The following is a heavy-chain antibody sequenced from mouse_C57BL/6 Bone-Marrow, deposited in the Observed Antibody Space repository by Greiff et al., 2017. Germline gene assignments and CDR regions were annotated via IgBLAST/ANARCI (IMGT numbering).Heavy chain of an antibody. J-gene: IGHJ4*01. V-gene: IGHV5-15*01. Sequence: EVQRVESGGGLVQPGGSLKLSCAASGFTFSDYGMAWVRQAPRKGPEWVAFISNLAYSIYYADTVTGRFTISRENAKNTLYLEMSSLRSEDTAMYYFARHPSYYYGSSRYYYAMDYWGQGTSVTVSS. CDR3: ARHPSYYYGSSRYYYAMDY. D-gene: IGHD1-1*01. CDR1: GFTFSDYG. CDR2: ISNLAYSI.